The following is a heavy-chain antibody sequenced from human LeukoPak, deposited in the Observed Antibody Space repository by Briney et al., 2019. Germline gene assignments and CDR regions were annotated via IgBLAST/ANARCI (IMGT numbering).Heavy chain of an antibody. J-gene: IGHJ4*02. Sequence: GGSLRLSCTASGFTFGDYAMSWVRQAPGKGLEWVSIIYSGGSTSYADSVKGRFTISRDNSKNTLYLQMNSLRAEDTAVYYCARLQRGLDYWGQGTLVTVSS. CDR2: IYSGGST. CDR3: ARLQRGLDY. V-gene: IGHV3-66*01. D-gene: IGHD3-16*01. CDR1: GFTFGDYA.